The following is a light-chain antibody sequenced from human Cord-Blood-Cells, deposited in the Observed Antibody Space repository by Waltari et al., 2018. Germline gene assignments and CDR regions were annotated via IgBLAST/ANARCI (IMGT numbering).Light chain of an antibody. CDR2: SNN. CDR1: SSNIGSNT. CDR3: AAWDDSLNGYYV. Sequence: QSVLTQPPSASGTPGQRVTIPCSGSSSNIGSNTVNWYQHLPGTAPKLLIYSNNQRPSGVPDRFSGSKSGTSASLAISGLQSEDEADYYCAAWDDSLNGYYVFGTGTKVTVL. V-gene: IGLV1-44*01. J-gene: IGLJ1*01.